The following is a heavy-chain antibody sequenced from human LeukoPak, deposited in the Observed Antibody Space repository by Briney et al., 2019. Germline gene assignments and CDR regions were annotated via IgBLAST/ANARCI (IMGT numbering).Heavy chain of an antibody. J-gene: IGHJ6*02. CDR3: AKDGDSSTTHFGMDV. D-gene: IGHD2-2*01. Sequence: GRSLRLSCAASGFTFSNYAMSWVRQAPGKGLEWVSVISGSGETTHYADSVKGRFTISRDKSKNTLYFQMNSLRAEDTAVYYCAKDGDSSTTHFGMDVWGQGTTVTVTS. CDR2: ISGSGETT. CDR1: GFTFSNYA. V-gene: IGHV3-23*01.